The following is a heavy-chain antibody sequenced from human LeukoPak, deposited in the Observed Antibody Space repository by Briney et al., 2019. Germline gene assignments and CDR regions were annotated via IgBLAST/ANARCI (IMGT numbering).Heavy chain of an antibody. CDR1: GGTFSSYA. CDR3: ARVEVVPAASYYMDV. D-gene: IGHD2-2*01. J-gene: IGHJ6*03. CDR2: IIPIFGTA. Sequence: SVKVSCKASGGTFSSYAISWVRQAPGQGLEWMGGIIPIFGTANYARKFQGRVTITADESTSTAYMELSSLRSEDTAVYYCARVEVVPAASYYMDVWGKGTTVTVSS. V-gene: IGHV1-69*13.